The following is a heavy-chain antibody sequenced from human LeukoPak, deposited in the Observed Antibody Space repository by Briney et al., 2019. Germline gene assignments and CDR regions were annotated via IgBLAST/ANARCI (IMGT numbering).Heavy chain of an antibody. J-gene: IGHJ4*02. CDR2: INSDGSSA. CDR1: GFTFSDYW. V-gene: IGHV3-74*01. Sequence: PGGSLRLSCAASGFTFSDYWTHWVRQAPGKGLVWVSRINSDGSSASYADSVKGRFTFSRDNAKKTLYLQMNSLRAEDTAVYYCARAPYYYDSSGYPYFDYWGQGTLVTVSS. CDR3: ARAPYYYDSSGYPYFDY. D-gene: IGHD3-22*01.